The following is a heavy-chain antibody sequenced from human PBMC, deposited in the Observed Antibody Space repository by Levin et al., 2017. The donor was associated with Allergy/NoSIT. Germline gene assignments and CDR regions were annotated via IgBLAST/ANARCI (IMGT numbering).Heavy chain of an antibody. CDR1: GFTFNSYS. CDR3: VREDNDYVDDGLDF. Sequence: AGGSLRLSCAASGFTFNSYSMNWVRQAPGKGLEWVSFISSTSSYIYYADSVKGRFTISRDNAKNSLYLQMNSLRAEDTAVYYCVREDNDYVDDGLDFWGQGTLVTVSS. CDR2: ISSTSSYI. D-gene: IGHD4-17*01. J-gene: IGHJ4*02. V-gene: IGHV3-21*01.